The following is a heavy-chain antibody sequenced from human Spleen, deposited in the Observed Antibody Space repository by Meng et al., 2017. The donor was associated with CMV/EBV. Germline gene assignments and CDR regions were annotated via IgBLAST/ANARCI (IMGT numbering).Heavy chain of an antibody. D-gene: IGHD6-13*01. V-gene: IGHV1-69*04. CDR2: IVPILGVP. J-gene: IGHJ5*02. Sequence: SVKVSCKASGYTFTNYDIYWVRQAPGQGLEWMGRIVPILGVPTYAQRFQGRVTITADTSTRTVFMELTSLRSDDTAEYYCARGGAAAGPNPWGQGTLVTVSS. CDR1: GYTFTNYD. CDR3: ARGGAAAGPNP.